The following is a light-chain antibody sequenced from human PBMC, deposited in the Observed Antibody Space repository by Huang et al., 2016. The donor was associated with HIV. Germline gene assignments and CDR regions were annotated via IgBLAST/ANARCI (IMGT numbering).Light chain of an antibody. V-gene: IGKV4-1*01. CDR2: GAS. CDR3: QQYSTIPT. J-gene: IGKJ4*01. Sequence: DIVVTQSPDSLAVFLGARATINCKSSQTFLYKSKSDSFMAWYQQRPGQSPKLLIHGASSRQSGVPERFSGIVSETNFTLTINGLQPEDVAIYFCQQYSTIPTFGGGTKVDI. CDR1: QTFLYKSKSDSF.